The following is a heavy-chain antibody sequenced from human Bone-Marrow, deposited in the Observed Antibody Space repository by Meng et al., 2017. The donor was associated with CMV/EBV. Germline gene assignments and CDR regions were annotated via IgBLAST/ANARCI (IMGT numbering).Heavy chain of an antibody. J-gene: IGHJ5*02. CDR2: IYYSGST. CDR3: ARVAPDNWGSFRVDP. Sequence: SETLSLTCTVSGGSISSYYWSWIRQPPGKGLEWIGYIYYSGSTNYNPSLKSRVTISVDTSKNQFSLKLSSVTAADTAVYYCARVAPDNWGSFRVDPWGQGTLVTVSS. CDR1: GGSISSYY. V-gene: IGHV4-59*01. D-gene: IGHD7-27*01.